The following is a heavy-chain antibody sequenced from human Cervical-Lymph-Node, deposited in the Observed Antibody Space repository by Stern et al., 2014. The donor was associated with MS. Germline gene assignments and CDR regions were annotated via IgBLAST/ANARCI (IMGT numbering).Heavy chain of an antibody. CDR2: ISFDGSKK. Sequence: VQLVESGGGVVQPGKSLRLSCAASGFTFSTYGMHWVRQAPGKGLAWGTFISFDGSKKYCADAVKGRFATSRDNSKDTLHLEMNSLRVDDTAVYYCAKAPIAMVGSYLDSWGQGTLVIVSS. V-gene: IGHV3-30*18. CDR3: AKAPIAMVGSYLDS. J-gene: IGHJ4*02. CDR1: GFTFSTYG. D-gene: IGHD6-19*01.